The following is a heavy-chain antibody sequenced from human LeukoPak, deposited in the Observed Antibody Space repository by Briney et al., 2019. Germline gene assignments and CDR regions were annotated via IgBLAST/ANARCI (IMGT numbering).Heavy chain of an antibody. Sequence: VKPGGSLRLSCAASGFIFSYYSMNWVRQAPGKGLEWVSSISSSSSHIYYADSVMGRFTISRDNAKNSLYLQMNSLRAEDAAVYYCARDSSSSFLNWFDPWGQGTLVTVSS. D-gene: IGHD6-6*01. V-gene: IGHV3-21*01. CDR3: ARDSSSSFLNWFDP. CDR1: GFIFSYYS. J-gene: IGHJ5*02. CDR2: ISSSSSHI.